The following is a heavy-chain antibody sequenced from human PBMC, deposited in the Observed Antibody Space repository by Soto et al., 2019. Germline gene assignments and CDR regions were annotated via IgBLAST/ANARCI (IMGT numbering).Heavy chain of an antibody. V-gene: IGHV3-33*01. CDR2: IWYDGSNK. D-gene: IGHD3-22*01. J-gene: IGHJ4*02. CDR3: AREGVIVVEGGYYFDY. Sequence: QVQLVESGGGVVQPGRSLRLSCAASGFTFSSYGMHWVRQAPGKGLEWVAVIWYDGSNKYYADSVKGRFTISRDNSNNTLYLQMNSLRAEDTAVYYCAREGVIVVEGGYYFDYWGQGTLVTVSS. CDR1: GFTFSSYG.